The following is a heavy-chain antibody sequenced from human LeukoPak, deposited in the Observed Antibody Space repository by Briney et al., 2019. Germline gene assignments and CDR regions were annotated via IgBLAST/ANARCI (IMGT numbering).Heavy chain of an antibody. CDR2: VYYSGST. Sequence: SETLSLTCTVSGGSISNYYWTWIRQPPGKGLEWVAYVYYSGSTFNNPSLKSRVTISVDTSKNQFSLRLSSVTAADTAVYYCARDSSAYNNLDYWGQGTLITVSS. V-gene: IGHV4-59*12. J-gene: IGHJ4*02. D-gene: IGHD3-22*01. CDR1: GGSISNYY. CDR3: ARDSSAYNNLDY.